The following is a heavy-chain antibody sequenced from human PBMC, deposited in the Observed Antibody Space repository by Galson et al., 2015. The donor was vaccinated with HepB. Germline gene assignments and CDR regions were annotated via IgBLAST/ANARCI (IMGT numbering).Heavy chain of an antibody. Sequence: SLRLSCAASGFTFSSYGMHWVRQAPGKGLEWVAVISYDGSNKYYADSVKGRFTISRDNSKNTLYLQMNSLRAEDTAVYYCAKARDIVLMVYATYFDYWGQGTLVTVSS. CDR1: GFTFSSYG. D-gene: IGHD2-8*01. J-gene: IGHJ4*02. CDR3: AKARDIVLMVYATYFDY. CDR2: ISYDGSNK. V-gene: IGHV3-30*18.